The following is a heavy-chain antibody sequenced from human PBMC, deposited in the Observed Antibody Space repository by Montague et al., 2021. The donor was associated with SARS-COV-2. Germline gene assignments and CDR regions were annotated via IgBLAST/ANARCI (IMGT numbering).Heavy chain of an antibody. CDR1: GFSLSTSGMC. D-gene: IGHD3-9*01. Sequence: PALVKPTQTLTLTCTFSGFSLSTSGMCVSWIRQPPGKALEWLALIDWDDDKYYSTSLKTRLTISKDTSKNQVVLTMTNMDPVDTATYYCARMVTIFSLGGYYYYYCMDVWGQGTTVTVSS. CDR3: ARMVTIFSLGGYYYYYCMDV. J-gene: IGHJ6*02. CDR2: IDWDDDK. V-gene: IGHV2-70*01.